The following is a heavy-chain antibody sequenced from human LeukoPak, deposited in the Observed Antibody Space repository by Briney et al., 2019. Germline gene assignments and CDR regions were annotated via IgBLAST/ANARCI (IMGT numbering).Heavy chain of an antibody. CDR3: ARDLYYYYGMDV. CDR2: IYSGGST. V-gene: IGHV3-66*01. Sequence: PEGSLRLSCAASGFTVSSNYMSWVRQAPGKGLEWVSVIYSGGSTYYADSVKGRFTISRDNSKNTLYLQMNSLRAEDTAVYYCARDLYYYYGMDVWGQGTTVTVSS. J-gene: IGHJ6*02. CDR1: GFTVSSNY.